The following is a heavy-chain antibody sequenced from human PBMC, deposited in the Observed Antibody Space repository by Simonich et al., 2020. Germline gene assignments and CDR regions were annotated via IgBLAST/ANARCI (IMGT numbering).Heavy chain of an antibody. CDR3: ARHYYGDYYFDY. CDR2: ISSSGSTK. J-gene: IGHJ4*02. V-gene: IGHV3-48*03. CDR1: GFTFSSYE. Sequence: EVQLVESGGGLVQPGGSLRLSCAASGFTFSSYEMNWVRQAPGKGLEVVSYISSSGSTKYYADSVKGRFTISRDNAKNSLYLQMNSLRAEDTAVYYCARHYYGDYYFDYWGQGTLVTVSS. D-gene: IGHD4-17*01.